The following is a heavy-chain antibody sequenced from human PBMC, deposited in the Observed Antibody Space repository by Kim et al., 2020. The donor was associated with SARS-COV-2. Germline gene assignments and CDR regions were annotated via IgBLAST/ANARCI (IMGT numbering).Heavy chain of an antibody. CDR1: GAYITNHY. Sequence: SETLSLTCTVSGAYITNHYWSWIRQPPGKGLEWIGNVYHSGSTSYNLSLKSRVTMSVETSKRQFSLQVTSVTAADTAIYYCVREGYFDGGSFFFDSWG. J-gene: IGHJ5*01. CDR3: VREGYFDGGSFFFDS. V-gene: IGHV4-59*11. D-gene: IGHD2-15*01. CDR2: VYHSGST.